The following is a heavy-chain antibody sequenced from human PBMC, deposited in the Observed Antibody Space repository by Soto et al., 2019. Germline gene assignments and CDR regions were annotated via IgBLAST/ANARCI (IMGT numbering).Heavy chain of an antibody. Sequence: ASVKVSCKASGYTFTSYDINWVRQATGQGLEWMGWMNPNSGNTGYAQKFQGRVTMTRNTSISTAYMELSSLRSEDTAVYYCASSSDYDFWSGYYARRSGAFDIWGQGTMVTVSS. CDR3: ASSSDYDFWSGYYARRSGAFDI. D-gene: IGHD3-3*01. J-gene: IGHJ3*02. CDR2: MNPNSGNT. CDR1: GYTFTSYD. V-gene: IGHV1-8*01.